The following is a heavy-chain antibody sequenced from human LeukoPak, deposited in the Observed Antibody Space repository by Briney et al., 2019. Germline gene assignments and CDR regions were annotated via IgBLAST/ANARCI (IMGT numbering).Heavy chain of an antibody. J-gene: IGHJ3*01. Sequence: PGGSLRLSCAASGFTVSSNHMSWVRQAPGKGLKWVSIIYSGGSTYYADSVKGRFTISRDNSKNTLYLQMNTLRAEDTAVYYCARDGDYGGSTDAFDAWGRGTIVTVSS. CDR2: IYSGGST. D-gene: IGHD4-23*01. CDR1: GFTVSSNH. V-gene: IGHV3-53*01. CDR3: ARDGDYGGSTDAFDA.